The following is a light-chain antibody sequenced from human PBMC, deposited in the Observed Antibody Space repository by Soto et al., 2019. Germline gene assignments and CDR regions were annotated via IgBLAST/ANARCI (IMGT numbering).Light chain of an antibody. CDR3: QQANMFPFT. J-gene: IGKJ4*01. V-gene: IGKV1-12*02. CDR1: QNIGNW. CDR2: GAS. Sequence: DVQMTQSPSSVPASVGDRVTITCRASQNIGNWLAWYQQKPGKVPQLLIYGASSLQSGVPSRFSGSRSGPIFTLTISSLQPEDSATYYCQQANMFPFTFGGGTKVEIK.